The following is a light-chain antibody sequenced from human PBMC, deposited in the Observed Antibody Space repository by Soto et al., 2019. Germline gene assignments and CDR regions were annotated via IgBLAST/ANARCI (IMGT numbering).Light chain of an antibody. CDR3: QSYDNSLSTSV. Sequence: QSVLTQPPSVSGAPGQRVTISCTGSSSNIGAGYDVHWYQQLPGTAPKLLIYDNINRPSGVPDRFSGSKSGTSASLAITGLQAEDEADYYCQSYDNSLSTSVFGGGTKVTVL. CDR2: DNI. J-gene: IGLJ2*01. V-gene: IGLV1-40*01. CDR1: SSNIGAGYD.